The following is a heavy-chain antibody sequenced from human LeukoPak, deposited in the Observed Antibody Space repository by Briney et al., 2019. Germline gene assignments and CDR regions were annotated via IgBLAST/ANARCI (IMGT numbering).Heavy chain of an antibody. CDR1: GFTFSNHA. J-gene: IGHJ6*02. D-gene: IGHD3-10*01. V-gene: IGHV3-23*01. CDR2: IGDSGGST. CDR3: AKDLGKKAGLLWFGELYYGMDV. Sequence: GGSPRLSCAASGFTFSNHAMSWVRQAPGKGLEWVSVIGDSGGSTYYADSVKGRFTISRDNSKNTLDLQMNSLTAEDTAVYYCAKDLGKKAGLLWFGELYYGMDVWGQGTTVTVSS.